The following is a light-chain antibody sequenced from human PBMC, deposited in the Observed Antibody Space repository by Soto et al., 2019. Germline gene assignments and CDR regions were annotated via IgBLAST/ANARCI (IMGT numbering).Light chain of an antibody. Sequence: EIVLTQSPGTLSLSPGERGTLSCRASHSVSNNYLVWYQQKPGQPPRLLIYGASSRATGIPDRFSGSGSGXXXXXTXXXLXPXDFAVYYCQQYGSSPFAFGPGTKVDIK. J-gene: IGKJ3*01. CDR2: GAS. CDR1: HSVSNNY. CDR3: QQYGSSPFA. V-gene: IGKV3-20*01.